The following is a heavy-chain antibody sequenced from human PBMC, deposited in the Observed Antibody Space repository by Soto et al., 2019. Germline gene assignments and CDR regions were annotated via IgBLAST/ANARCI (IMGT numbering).Heavy chain of an antibody. CDR1: GYTFTGYY. V-gene: IGHV1-2*04. D-gene: IGHD6-13*01. Sequence: ASVKVSCKASGYTFTGYYMHWVRQAPGQGLEWMGWINPNSGGTNYAQKFQGWVTMTRGTSISTAYMELSRLRSDDTAVYYCARDQAIAAPRVRYYYYGMDGWGQGTTVTVSS. CDR2: INPNSGGT. J-gene: IGHJ6*02. CDR3: ARDQAIAAPRVRYYYYGMDG.